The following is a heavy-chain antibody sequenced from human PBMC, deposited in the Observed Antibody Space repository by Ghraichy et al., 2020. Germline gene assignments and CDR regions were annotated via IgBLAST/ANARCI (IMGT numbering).Heavy chain of an antibody. CDR3: ARGLFRDCSSTSCYHDYYYYGMDV. J-gene: IGHJ6*02. CDR1: GGSFSGYY. V-gene: IGHV4-34*01. CDR2: INHSGST. Sequence: SQTLSLTCAVYGGSFSGYYWSWIRQPPGKGLEWIGEINHSGSTNYNPSLKSRVTISVDTSKNQFSLKLSSVTAADTAVYYCARGLFRDCSSTSCYHDYYYYGMDVWGQGTTVTVSS. D-gene: IGHD2-2*01.